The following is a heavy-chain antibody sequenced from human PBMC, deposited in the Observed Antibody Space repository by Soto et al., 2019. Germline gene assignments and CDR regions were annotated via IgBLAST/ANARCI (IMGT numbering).Heavy chain of an antibody. V-gene: IGHV4-34*01. CDR1: GGSFSGYY. Sequence: QVQLQQWGAGLLKPSETLSLTCAVYGGSFSGYYWSWIRQPPGKGLEWIGEINHSESTNYNPSLKSRVTISVDTSKNQFSLKLSSVTAADTAVYYCARRYCSSTSCYSPFDYWGQGTLVTVSS. D-gene: IGHD2-2*01. CDR2: INHSEST. J-gene: IGHJ4*02. CDR3: ARRYCSSTSCYSPFDY.